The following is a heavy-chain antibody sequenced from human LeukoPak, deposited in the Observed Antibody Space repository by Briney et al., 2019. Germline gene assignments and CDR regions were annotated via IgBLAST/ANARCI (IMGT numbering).Heavy chain of an antibody. V-gene: IGHV1-69*13. CDR2: IIHIFGTA. Sequence: SVKVSCKASGGTFSSYAISWVRQAPGQGLEWMGGIIHIFGTANYAQKFQGRVTITADESTSTAYMELSSLRSEDTTVYYCASLRTFRAYSGSYYVDYWGQGTLVTVSS. CDR3: ASLRTFRAYSGSYYVDY. CDR1: GGTFSSYA. D-gene: IGHD1-26*01. J-gene: IGHJ4*02.